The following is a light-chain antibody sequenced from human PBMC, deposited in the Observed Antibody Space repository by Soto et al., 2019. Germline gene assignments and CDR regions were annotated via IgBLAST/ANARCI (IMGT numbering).Light chain of an antibody. CDR1: QSVTSSY. CDR3: QQYGGSPET. CDR2: GAS. Sequence: EIVLSQSPGTLSLSPGERATLSCRASQSVTSSYLAWYQLKPGQAPRLLIYGASSRATGIPDRFSGSGSGTEFTLTISSLQSEDFAVYYCQQYGGSPETFGQGTKVDIK. J-gene: IGKJ1*01. V-gene: IGKV3-20*01.